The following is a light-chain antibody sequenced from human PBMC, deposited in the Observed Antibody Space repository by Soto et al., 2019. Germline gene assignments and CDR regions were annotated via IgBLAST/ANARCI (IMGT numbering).Light chain of an antibody. V-gene: IGKV3-11*01. CDR3: QQRSNWPPIP. J-gene: IGKJ5*01. Sequence: ELFLTQSPATLSLSAGERATLSCRASQSVKTLLVWYQQRPGQAPRLLIHDASHRAAGIPARFSGSGFGTDFTLTISSLEHEDAAVYYCQQRSNWPPIPFGQGTRLEIK. CDR2: DAS. CDR1: QSVKTL.